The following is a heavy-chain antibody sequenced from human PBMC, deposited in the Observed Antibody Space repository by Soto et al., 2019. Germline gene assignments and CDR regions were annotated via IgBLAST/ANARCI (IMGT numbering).Heavy chain of an antibody. Sequence: ASVKVSCKASGYTFTGYYMHWVRQAPGQGLEWMGWINPSGGSTSYAQKFQGRVTMTRDTSTSTVYMELSSLRSEDTAVYYCARDLLIAVAGFDYWGQGTLVTVSS. CDR1: GYTFTGYY. J-gene: IGHJ4*02. D-gene: IGHD6-19*01. V-gene: IGHV1-46*01. CDR3: ARDLLIAVAGFDY. CDR2: INPSGGST.